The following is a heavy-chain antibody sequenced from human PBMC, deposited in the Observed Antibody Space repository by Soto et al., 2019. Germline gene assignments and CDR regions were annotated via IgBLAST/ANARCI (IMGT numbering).Heavy chain of an antibody. Sequence: QVQLVESGGGVVQPGRSLRLSCAASGFTFSSYGMHWVRQAPGKGLEWVAVIWYDGSNKYYADSVKGRFTISRDNSKNTLYLQMNSLRAEDTAVYYCASSIAVAGVFDYWGQGTLVTVSS. CDR2: IWYDGSNK. CDR1: GFTFSSYG. V-gene: IGHV3-33*01. J-gene: IGHJ4*02. D-gene: IGHD6-19*01. CDR3: ASSIAVAGVFDY.